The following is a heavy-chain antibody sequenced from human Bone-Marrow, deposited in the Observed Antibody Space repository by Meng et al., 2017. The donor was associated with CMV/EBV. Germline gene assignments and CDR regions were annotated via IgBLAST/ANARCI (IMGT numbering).Heavy chain of an antibody. Sequence: ASGFTFSSYAMSWVRQAPGKGLEWVSAISGSGGSTYYADSVKGRFTISRDNSKNTLYLQMNSLRAEDTAVYYCAKGSVVRGVIIFDYWGQGTLVTVSS. CDR2: ISGSGGST. V-gene: IGHV3-23*01. CDR1: GFTFSSYA. CDR3: AKGSVVRGVIIFDY. D-gene: IGHD3-10*01. J-gene: IGHJ4*02.